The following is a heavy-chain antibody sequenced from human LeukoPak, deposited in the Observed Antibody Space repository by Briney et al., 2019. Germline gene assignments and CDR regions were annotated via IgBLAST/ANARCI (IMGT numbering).Heavy chain of an antibody. J-gene: IGHJ4*02. V-gene: IGHV3-30*04. Sequence: GGSLRLSCAASGFTFRSYAMHWVRQAPGKGLEWEAAISYDGSNKKYADSVKGRFTISRDNSKNTLYLQMNSLRAEDTAVYYCARGVRIAVAGNIDYWGQGTLVTVSS. CDR1: GFTFRSYA. CDR2: ISYDGSNK. D-gene: IGHD6-19*01. CDR3: ARGVRIAVAGNIDY.